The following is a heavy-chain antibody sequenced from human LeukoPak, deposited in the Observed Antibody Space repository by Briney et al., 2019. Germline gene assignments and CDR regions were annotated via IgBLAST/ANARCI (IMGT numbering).Heavy chain of an antibody. Sequence: SVKVSCKASGGTFSSYAISWVRQAPGQGLEWMGRIIPILGIANYAQKFQGRVTITADKSTSTAYMELSSLRSEDTAVYYCAREPLVGATGPFVYWGQGTLVTVSS. D-gene: IGHD1-26*01. CDR3: AREPLVGATGPFVY. CDR1: GGTFSSYA. V-gene: IGHV1-69*04. CDR2: IIPILGIA. J-gene: IGHJ4*02.